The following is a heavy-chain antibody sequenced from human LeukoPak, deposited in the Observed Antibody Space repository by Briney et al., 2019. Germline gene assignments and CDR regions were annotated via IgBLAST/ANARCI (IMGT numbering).Heavy chain of an antibody. CDR1: GYTLTGYY. CDR3: ARAPMIVVVFPPRLDF. J-gene: IGHJ4*02. Sequence: GASVTVSCKTSGYTLTGYYMHWVRQAPGQGLEWMGWINPNTGGTNYAQKFQGRVTMTSDTSISTAYMELSSLKSDDTAMYYCARAPMIVVVFPPRLDFWGQGTLVTVSS. CDR2: INPNTGGT. V-gene: IGHV1-2*02. D-gene: IGHD3-22*01.